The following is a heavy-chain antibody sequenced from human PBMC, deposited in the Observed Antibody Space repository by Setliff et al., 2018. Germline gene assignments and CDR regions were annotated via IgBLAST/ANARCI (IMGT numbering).Heavy chain of an antibody. CDR1: GGSISPYY. CDR3: ARVIDAFYNYPDV. J-gene: IGHJ6*04. V-gene: IGHV4-59*01. Sequence: LSLTCSVSGGSISPYYWGWIRQSPKTGLEFIAHVRYTGRADYNPSPRSRASISIDTSKRQFSLKLRSLAAADTAIYYCARVIDAFYNYPDVWGKGTTVTVSS. D-gene: IGHD2-21*01. CDR2: VRYTGRA.